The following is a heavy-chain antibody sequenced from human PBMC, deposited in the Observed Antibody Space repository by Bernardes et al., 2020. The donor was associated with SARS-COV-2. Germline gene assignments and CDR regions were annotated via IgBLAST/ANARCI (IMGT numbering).Heavy chain of an antibody. CDR1: GFTFSTYS. J-gene: IGHJ4*02. V-gene: IGHV3-48*04. D-gene: IGHD2-2*01. CDR3: ARISVGDQKSA. CDR2: ISSGSRAI. Sequence: GGSLRLSRAASGFTFSTYSMNWVRQAPGTGLEWLSYISSGSRAIKYADSVRGRFTISRDDAKNSLYLQMNSLRAEDTAVYYCARISVGDQKSAWGQGTLVTVSS.